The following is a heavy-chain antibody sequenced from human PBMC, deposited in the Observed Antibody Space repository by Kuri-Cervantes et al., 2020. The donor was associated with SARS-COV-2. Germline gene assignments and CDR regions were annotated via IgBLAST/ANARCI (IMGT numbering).Heavy chain of an antibody. J-gene: IGHJ4*02. CDR1: GFPFSDYR. D-gene: IGHD3-22*01. CDR2: IDGYSPYI. Sequence: GESLKISCAASGFPFSDYRMNWIRQSPGKGLEWVSCIDGYSPYIHYADSVKGRFTIPRDNAKNSVFLQMNSLRAEDTAVYYCTTSMIVSAAHYFDYWGQGILVTVSS. CDR3: TTSMIVSAAHYFDY. V-gene: IGHV3-21*01.